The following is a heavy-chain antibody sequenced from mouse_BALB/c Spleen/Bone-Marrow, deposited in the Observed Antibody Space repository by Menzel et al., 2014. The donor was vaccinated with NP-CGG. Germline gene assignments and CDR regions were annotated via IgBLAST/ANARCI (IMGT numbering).Heavy chain of an antibody. J-gene: IGHJ2*01. D-gene: IGHD1-1*01. CDR1: GYSITSGYS. CDR3: ASITTVVVPFDY. Sequence: EVQLQQSGPDLVKPSQSLSLTCTVTGYSITSGYSWHWIRQFPGNKLEWMGYIHYNGSTNYNPSLKSRISITRDTSKNQFFLQLNSVTTEDTATYYCASITTVVVPFDYWGQGTTLTVSS. CDR2: IHYNGST. V-gene: IGHV3-1*02.